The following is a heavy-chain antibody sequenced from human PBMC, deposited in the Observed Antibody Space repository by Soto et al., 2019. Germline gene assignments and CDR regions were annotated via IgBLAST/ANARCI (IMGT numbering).Heavy chain of an antibody. CDR1: GFTFSSYA. J-gene: IGHJ4*02. Sequence: LRLYCAASGFTFSSYAMSWVRQAPGTGLEWVSTISDSGDNTHYADSVKGRFTISRDNSKNTLFLQMNSLRAEDTAVYYCAKDTGGPHFFDYWGQGTLVTVSS. CDR2: ISDSGDNT. CDR3: AKDTGGPHFFDY. V-gene: IGHV3-23*01. D-gene: IGHD4-4*01.